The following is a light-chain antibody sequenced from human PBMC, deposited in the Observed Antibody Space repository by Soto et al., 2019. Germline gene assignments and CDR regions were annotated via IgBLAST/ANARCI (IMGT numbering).Light chain of an antibody. CDR3: QQYDNSPLT. CDR1: QSVSSSF. CDR2: GAS. V-gene: IGKV3-20*01. J-gene: IGKJ4*01. Sequence: EIVLTQSPGTLSLSPGERATLSCRASQSVSSSFLAWYQQNPGQAPRLLIYGASSRATGIPDRFSGSGSGTDFTLTISRLEPEDFAVYYCQQYDNSPLTFGGGNKMEIK.